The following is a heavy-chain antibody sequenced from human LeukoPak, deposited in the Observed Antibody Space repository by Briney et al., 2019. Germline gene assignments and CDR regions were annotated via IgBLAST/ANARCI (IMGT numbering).Heavy chain of an antibody. CDR2: TNHSGST. V-gene: IGHV4-34*01. Sequence: SETLSLTCAVYGGSFSGYYWSWIRQPPGKGLEWIGETNHSGSTNYNPSLKSRVTISVDTSKDQFSLKLSSVTAADTAVYYCARGRRRVSTVTTPNDYWGQGTLVTVSS. D-gene: IGHD4-11*01. CDR1: GGSFSGYY. CDR3: ARGRRRVSTVTTPNDY. J-gene: IGHJ4*02.